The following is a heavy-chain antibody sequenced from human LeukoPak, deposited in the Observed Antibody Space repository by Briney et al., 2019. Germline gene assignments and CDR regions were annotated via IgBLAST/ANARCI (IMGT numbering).Heavy chain of an antibody. CDR3: ARSLGVVAATWYYYYMDV. D-gene: IGHD2-15*01. V-gene: IGHV1-69*01. CDR2: IIPIFATA. CDR1: GGTFSSYA. J-gene: IGHJ6*03. Sequence: SVKLSCKASGGTFSSYAISWVRQAAGPGLEWMGGIIPIFATANYAQKFQGRVTITANESTSRAYMELTSLRSEDTAVYYCARSLGVVAATWYYYYMDVWGKGTTVTVSS.